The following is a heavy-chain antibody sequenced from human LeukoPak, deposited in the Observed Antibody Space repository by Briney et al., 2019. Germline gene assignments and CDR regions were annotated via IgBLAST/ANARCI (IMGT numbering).Heavy chain of an antibody. CDR2: IYYSGST. Sequence: SETLSLTCSVSGGSVSGTNYYWAWIRQPPEKGLEWIGTIYYSGSTYYNVSLKSRVTISVDTSKNQFSLNLSSVTAADTAVYYCARLRSPGDFDYWGQGTLVTVCS. CDR1: GGSVSGTNYY. V-gene: IGHV4-39*07. D-gene: IGHD1-26*01. CDR3: ARLRSPGDFDY. J-gene: IGHJ4*02.